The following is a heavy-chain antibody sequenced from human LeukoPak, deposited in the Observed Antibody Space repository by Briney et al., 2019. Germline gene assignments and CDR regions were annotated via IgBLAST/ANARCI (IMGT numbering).Heavy chain of an antibody. CDR3: ARVTQYYYDSSGYYYDY. Sequence: SVKVSCKASGGTFSSYAISWVRQAPGQGLEWMGGNIPIFGTANYAQKFQGRVTITADESTSTAYMELSSLRSEDTAVYYCARVTQYYYDSSGYYYDYWGQGTLVTVSS. J-gene: IGHJ4*02. CDR1: GGTFSSYA. CDR2: NIPIFGTA. V-gene: IGHV1-69*13. D-gene: IGHD3-22*01.